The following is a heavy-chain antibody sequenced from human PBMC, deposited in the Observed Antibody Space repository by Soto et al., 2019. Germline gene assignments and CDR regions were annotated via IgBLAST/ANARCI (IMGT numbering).Heavy chain of an antibody. D-gene: IGHD3-22*01. CDR3: ARWVRSSGYFRSFDI. V-gene: IGHV4-30-2*01. J-gene: IGHJ3*02. CDR2: ISHSGIA. CDR1: GGSISSGAYS. Sequence: PSETLSLTCAVSGGSISSGAYSWSWIRQPPGKGLEWIGFISHSGIADHNPSLKSRVTISVDVSKNQFSLRLSSVTAADTAMYYCARWVRSSGYFRSFDIWGQGTMVTVSS.